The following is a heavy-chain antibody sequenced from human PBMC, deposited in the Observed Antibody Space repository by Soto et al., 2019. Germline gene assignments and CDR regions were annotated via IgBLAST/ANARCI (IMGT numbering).Heavy chain of an antibody. J-gene: IGHJ3*02. CDR3: AWGEAHDAFDI. V-gene: IGHV4-30-4*01. CDR2: IYYSGNT. D-gene: IGHD3-16*01. CDR1: GGSISSGDYY. Sequence: QVQLQESGPGLVKPSQTLSLTCTVSGGSISSGDYYWSWIRQPPGKGLEWIGYIYYSGNTYYNPSLKSXXTXSXXTSKNQFSRKLSSVTAADTAVYYCAWGEAHDAFDIWGQGTMVTVSS.